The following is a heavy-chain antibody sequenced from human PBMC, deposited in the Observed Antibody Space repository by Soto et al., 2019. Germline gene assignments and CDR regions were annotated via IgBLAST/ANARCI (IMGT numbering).Heavy chain of an antibody. CDR1: GFTFSSYA. V-gene: IGHV3-23*01. Sequence: GGSLRLSCAVSGFTFSSYAMAWVRQAPGKGLEWVSAISGVGINSNYADSVKGRFTISRDNSKNTLYLQVNSLRAEDTAVYYCAKGAYSGSPGYFDYWGQGTLVTVSS. D-gene: IGHD1-26*01. J-gene: IGHJ4*02. CDR3: AKGAYSGSPGYFDY. CDR2: ISGVGINS.